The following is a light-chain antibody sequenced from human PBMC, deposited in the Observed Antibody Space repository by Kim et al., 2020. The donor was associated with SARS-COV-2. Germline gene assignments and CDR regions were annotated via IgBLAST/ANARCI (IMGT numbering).Light chain of an antibody. CDR3: QQSDKLPLT. J-gene: IGKJ3*01. V-gene: IGKV1-33*01. CDR1: QDIERY. CDR2: DAS. Sequence: ASVGDRITITCQASQDIERYLNWLQQKPGKAPKLLIYDASNLEFGVPSRFSGSGAGTHFSFTITSLHPEDVATYYCQQSDKLPLTFGPGTKVDIK.